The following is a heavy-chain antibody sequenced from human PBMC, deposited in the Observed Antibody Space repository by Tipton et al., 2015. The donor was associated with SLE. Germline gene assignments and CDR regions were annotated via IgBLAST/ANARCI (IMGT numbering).Heavy chain of an antibody. CDR2: IFHSGST. J-gene: IGHJ3*01. Sequence: LRLSCTTSGFTFSNYEMYWVRQAPGKGLEWIGSIFHSGSTTYNPSLESRLTISVDTSKNQFSLRLSSATAADTAVYFCARSPSILPAASDVFDVWGQGTVVTVSS. D-gene: IGHD2-2*01. CDR1: GFTFSNYE. CDR3: ARSPSILPAASDVFDV. V-gene: IGHV4-59*01.